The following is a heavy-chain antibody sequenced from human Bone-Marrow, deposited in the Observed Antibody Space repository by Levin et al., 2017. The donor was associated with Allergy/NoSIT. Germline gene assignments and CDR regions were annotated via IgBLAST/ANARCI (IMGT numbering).Heavy chain of an antibody. Sequence: GGSLRLSCTASGFNFGDYAVSWVRQAPGKGLEWVGFIRSETYGGTTEYAASVKGRFTISRDDSNSIAYLQMDSLNTEDTAVYYCTRDYMATFPHYDYYMDVWGKGTPVTVSS. V-gene: IGHV3-49*04. J-gene: IGHJ6*03. CDR3: TRDYMATFPHYDYYMDV. CDR2: IRSETYGGTT. D-gene: IGHD2/OR15-2a*01. CDR1: GFNFGDYA.